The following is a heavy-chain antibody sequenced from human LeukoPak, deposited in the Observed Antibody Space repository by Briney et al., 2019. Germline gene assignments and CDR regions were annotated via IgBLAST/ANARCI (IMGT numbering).Heavy chain of an antibody. CDR2: IYYSGST. V-gene: IGHV4-39*01. D-gene: IGHD2-2*01. Sequence: SETLSLTCTVSGGSISSSSYYWGWIRQPPGKGLEWIGGIYYSGSTYYNPSLESRVTISVDTSKNQFSLKLSSVTAADTAVYYCARHAKYCSSTSCAVGYYYGMDVWGQGTTVTVSS. J-gene: IGHJ6*02. CDR1: GGSISSSSYY. CDR3: ARHAKYCSSTSCAVGYYYGMDV.